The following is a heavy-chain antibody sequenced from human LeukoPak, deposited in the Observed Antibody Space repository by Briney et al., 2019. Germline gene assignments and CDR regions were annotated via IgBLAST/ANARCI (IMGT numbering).Heavy chain of an antibody. CDR1: GFTFSSYG. CDR2: IWHDGSNK. CDR3: AREGYASGTRYGMDV. V-gene: IGHV3-33*01. J-gene: IGHJ6*02. Sequence: PGRSLRLSCAASGFTFSSYGMHWVRQAPGKGLEWVAVIWHDGSNKYYADSVKGRFTISRDNSKNTLYLQMNSLRAEDTAVYYCAREGYASGTRYGMDVWGQGTTVTVSS. D-gene: IGHD3-10*01.